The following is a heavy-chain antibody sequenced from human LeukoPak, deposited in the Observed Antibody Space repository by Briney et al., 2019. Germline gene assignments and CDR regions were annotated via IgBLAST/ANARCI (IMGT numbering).Heavy chain of an antibody. J-gene: IGHJ5*02. Sequence: PSETLSLTCSVSGGSMSSYYWSWIRQPAGKGLEWIGRIYTSGSTNYNPSLKSRVTMSVDTSKNQFSLKLTSVTAADTAVYYCAREWAVAGTRRRWFDPWGQGTLVTVSS. CDR2: IYTSGST. D-gene: IGHD6-19*01. V-gene: IGHV4-4*07. CDR1: GGSMSSYY. CDR3: AREWAVAGTRRRWFDP.